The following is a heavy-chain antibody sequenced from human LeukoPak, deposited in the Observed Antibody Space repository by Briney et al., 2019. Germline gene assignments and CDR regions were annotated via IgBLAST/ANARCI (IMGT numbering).Heavy chain of an antibody. J-gene: IGHJ4*02. V-gene: IGHV3-48*01. CDR1: GFTFSSYS. Sequence: GGSLRLSCAASGFTFSSYSMNWVRQAPGKGLEWVSYISSSSSTIYYADSVKGRFTISRDNAKNSLYLQMNSLRAEDTAIYYCARGSDYHILTGYLDYWGQGTLVTVSS. CDR2: ISSSSSTI. CDR3: ARGSDYHILTGYLDY. D-gene: IGHD3-9*01.